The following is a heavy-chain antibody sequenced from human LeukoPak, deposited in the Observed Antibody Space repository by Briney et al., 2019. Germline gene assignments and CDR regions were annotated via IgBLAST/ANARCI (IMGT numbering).Heavy chain of an antibody. CDR3: AKDMELAS. D-gene: IGHD1-26*01. J-gene: IGHJ5*02. CDR2: ISGDGDST. Sequence: PGGSLRLSCAASGFTFDDYAMHWVRQAPGKGLEWVSLISGDGDSTYYGDSVKGRFTISRDNSKNTLYLQMNNLRGEDTAEYYCAKDMELASWGQGTLVTVSS. CDR1: GFTFDDYA. V-gene: IGHV3-43*02.